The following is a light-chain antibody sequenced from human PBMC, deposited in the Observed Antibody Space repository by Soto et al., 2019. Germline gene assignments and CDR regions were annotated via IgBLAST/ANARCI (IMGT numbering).Light chain of an antibody. CDR2: DVS. V-gene: IGLV2-14*03. J-gene: IGLJ1*01. CDR1: SRDIGFYNY. Sequence: QSVLTQPASVSGSPGQSLTISCTGTSRDIGFYNYVSWYQQYPGNAPKLIIFDVSNRPSGVSGRFSGSKSGNTASLTIPGLLPEDGADYYCSSSTTRSTNVFGSGTKVTVL. CDR3: SSSTTRSTNV.